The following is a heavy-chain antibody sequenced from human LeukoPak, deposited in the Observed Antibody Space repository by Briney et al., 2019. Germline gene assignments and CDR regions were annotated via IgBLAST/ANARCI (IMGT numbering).Heavy chain of an antibody. CDR3: ARVGRIAAAGSWFDP. J-gene: IGHJ5*02. CDR1: GYTFTGYY. V-gene: IGHV1-2*02. D-gene: IGHD6-13*01. CDR2: INPNSGGT. Sequence: GASVKVSCKASGYTFTGYYMRWVRQAPGQGLEWMGWINPNSGGTNYAQKFQGRVTMTRDTSISTAYMELSRLRSDDTAVYYCARVGRIAAAGSWFDPWGQGTLVTVSS.